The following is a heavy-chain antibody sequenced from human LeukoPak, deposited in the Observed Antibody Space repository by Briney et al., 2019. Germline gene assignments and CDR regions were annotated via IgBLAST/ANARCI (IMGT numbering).Heavy chain of an antibody. D-gene: IGHD5-12*01. CDR2: IYYSGST. Sequence: SETLSLTCTVSGGSISSYYWSWIRRPPGKGLEWIGYIYYSGSTNYNPSLKSRVTISVDTSKNQFSLKLSSVTAADTAVYYCARTFGYSGYEVDWFDPWGQGTLVTVSS. CDR3: ARTFGYSGYEVDWFDP. J-gene: IGHJ5*02. CDR1: GGSISSYY. V-gene: IGHV4-59*01.